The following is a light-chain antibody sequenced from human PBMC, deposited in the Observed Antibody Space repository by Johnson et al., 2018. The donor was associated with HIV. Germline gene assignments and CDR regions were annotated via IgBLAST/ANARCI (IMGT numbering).Light chain of an antibody. V-gene: IGLV1-51*02. CDR1: SSNIGTNY. CDR2: ENN. J-gene: IGLJ1*01. Sequence: QSVLTQPPSASAAPGQKVTISCSGSSSNIGTNYVSWYQQLPGTAPKLLIYENNKRPSGIPDRFSGSKSGTSATLGITGLQTGDEADYYCGTWDSSLSVGVFGTGTKVTVL. CDR3: GTWDSSLSVGV.